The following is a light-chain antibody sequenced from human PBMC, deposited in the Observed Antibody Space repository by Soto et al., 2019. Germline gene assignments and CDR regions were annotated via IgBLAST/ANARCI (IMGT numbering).Light chain of an antibody. J-gene: IGLJ3*02. CDR1: SSNIGAGYD. V-gene: IGLV1-40*01. CDR2: GNT. Sequence: QSVLTQPPSVSGAPGQRVTISCTGTSSNIGAGYDVHWYQHLPGTAPKLLIYGNTNRPSGIPDRFSGSKSGTSASLAIAGLQAEDEPDYHCQAYDSSLSGWVFGGGTKLTVL. CDR3: QAYDSSLSGWV.